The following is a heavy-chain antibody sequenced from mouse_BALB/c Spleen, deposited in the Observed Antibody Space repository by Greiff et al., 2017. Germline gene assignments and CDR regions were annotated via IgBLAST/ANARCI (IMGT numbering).Heavy chain of an antibody. J-gene: IGHJ3*01. Sequence: EVHLVESGGGLVQPGGSRKLSCAASGFTFSSFGMHWVRQAPEKGLEWVAYISSGSSTIYYADTVKGRFTISRDNPKNTLFLQMTSLRSEDTAMYYCARGGPWFADWGQGTLVTVSA. CDR3: ARGGPWFAD. D-gene: IGHD1-1*02. CDR1: GFTFSSFG. V-gene: IGHV5-17*02. CDR2: ISSGSSTI.